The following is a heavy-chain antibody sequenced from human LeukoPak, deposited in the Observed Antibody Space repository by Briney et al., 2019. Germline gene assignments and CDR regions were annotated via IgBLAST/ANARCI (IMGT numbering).Heavy chain of an antibody. CDR1: GFTFTSYG. Sequence: PGGSLRLSCAASGFTFTSYGMHWVRQAPGKGLEWVAVIWYDGSDKFYADSVKGRLTISRDNSKKMLYLQMNSLRAEDTAVYYCARGRVVIPEGPDYWGQGTLVTVSS. D-gene: IGHD3-10*01. V-gene: IGHV3-33*01. CDR3: ARGRVVIPEGPDY. CDR2: IWYDGSDK. J-gene: IGHJ4*02.